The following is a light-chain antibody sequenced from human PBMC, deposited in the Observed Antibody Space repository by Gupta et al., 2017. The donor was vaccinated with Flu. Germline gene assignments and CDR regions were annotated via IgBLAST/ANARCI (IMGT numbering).Light chain of an antibody. CDR1: QDITNH. CDR2: DAS. Sequence: DIQMTQSPSPLSASVGDRVTISCQASQDITNHLNWYQQRPETATKLLIYDASNLETGGPLRFTGRGSGKQCTLTIKGLQAEDSATDYCQKHDGLPRSFGQGTRLDIK. V-gene: IGKV1-33*01. CDR3: QKHDGLPRS. J-gene: IGKJ5*01.